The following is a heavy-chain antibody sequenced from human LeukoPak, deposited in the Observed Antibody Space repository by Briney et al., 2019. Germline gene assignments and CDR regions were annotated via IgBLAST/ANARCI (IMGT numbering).Heavy chain of an antibody. Sequence: SETLSLTCTVSGGSISGYYWSWIRQPPGKGLEWIGEINHSGSTNYNPSLKSRVTISVDTSKNQFSLKLSSVTAADTAVYYCARAPPRSSHNWFDPWGQGTLVTVSS. CDR1: GGSISGYY. D-gene: IGHD4-17*01. V-gene: IGHV4-34*01. CDR2: INHSGST. CDR3: ARAPPRSSHNWFDP. J-gene: IGHJ5*02.